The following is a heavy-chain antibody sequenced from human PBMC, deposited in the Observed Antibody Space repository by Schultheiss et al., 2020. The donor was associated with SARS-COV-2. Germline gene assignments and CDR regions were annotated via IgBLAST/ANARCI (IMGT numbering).Heavy chain of an antibody. V-gene: IGHV3-23*01. CDR3: AKDRYHYYDSSGYYWGAGYYGMDV. CDR2: ISGSGGST. D-gene: IGHD3-22*01. Sequence: GGSLRLSCAASGFSFDDHGMSWVRQAPGKGLEWVSAISGSGGSTYYADSVKGRFTISRDNSKNTLYLQMNSLRAEDTAVYYCAKDRYHYYDSSGYYWGAGYYGMDVWGQGTTVTVSS. J-gene: IGHJ6*02. CDR1: GFSFDDHG.